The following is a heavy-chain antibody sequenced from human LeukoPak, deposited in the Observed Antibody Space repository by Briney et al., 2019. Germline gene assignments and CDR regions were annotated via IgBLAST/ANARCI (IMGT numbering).Heavy chain of an antibody. Sequence: SETLSLTCTVSGGSISSGGYYWSWIRQPPGKGLEWIGYIYHSGSTYYNPSLKSRVTISVDRSKNQFSLKLSSVTAADTAVYYCARDQNGINGYSSGWLSYNWFDPWGQGTLVTVSS. D-gene: IGHD6-19*01. CDR3: ARDQNGINGYSSGWLSYNWFDP. J-gene: IGHJ5*02. CDR2: IYHSGST. V-gene: IGHV4-30-2*01. CDR1: GGSISSGGYY.